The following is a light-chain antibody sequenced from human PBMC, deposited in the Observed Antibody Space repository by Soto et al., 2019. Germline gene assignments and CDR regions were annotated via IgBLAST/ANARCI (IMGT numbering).Light chain of an antibody. Sequence: QSVLTQSPSASGTPGQRVTISCSGRSANTGNNYVCWYQQLPGTAPKLLIYSDNQRPSGVPDRFSGSKSGSSASLAISGLRPEDEADYFCVSWDDSLSGLVFGTGTKVTVL. CDR2: SDN. CDR1: SANTGNNY. J-gene: IGLJ1*01. V-gene: IGLV1-47*02. CDR3: VSWDDSLSGLV.